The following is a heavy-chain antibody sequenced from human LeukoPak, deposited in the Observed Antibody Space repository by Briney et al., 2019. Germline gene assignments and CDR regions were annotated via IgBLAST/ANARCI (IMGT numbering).Heavy chain of an antibody. CDR3: ARCSSTTSLKYYFYAMDV. D-gene: IGHD2-2*01. CDR2: INPNSGDT. J-gene: IGHJ6*02. V-gene: IGHV1-2*02. Sequence: GASVKVSCKASGYTFTDYYVHWVRQAPGQGLEWMGWINPNSGDTIYAQKFQGRVSMTRDTSISTIYMELSRLTSDDTAVYYCARCSSTTSLKYYFYAMDVWGQGTTVTVSS. CDR1: GYTFTDYY.